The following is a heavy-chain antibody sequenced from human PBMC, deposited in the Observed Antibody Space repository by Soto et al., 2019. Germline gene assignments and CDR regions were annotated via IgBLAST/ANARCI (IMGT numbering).Heavy chain of an antibody. V-gene: IGHV1-69*13. Sequence: GASVKVSCKASGGTFSSYAISWVRQAPGQGLEWMGGIIPIFGTANYAQKFQGRVTITADESTSTAYMELSSLRSEDTAVYYCAREEFKSRYCSGGSCYSGFVDVWGQGTTVTVSS. J-gene: IGHJ6*02. CDR3: AREEFKSRYCSGGSCYSGFVDV. CDR1: GGTFSSYA. D-gene: IGHD2-15*01. CDR2: IIPIFGTA.